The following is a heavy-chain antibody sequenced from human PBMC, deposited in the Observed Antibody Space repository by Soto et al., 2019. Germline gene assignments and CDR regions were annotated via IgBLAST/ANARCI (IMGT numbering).Heavy chain of an antibody. V-gene: IGHV5-51*01. CDR3: ARATTGTTHPYRLDY. CDR1: GYSFTTHW. D-gene: IGHD1-1*01. CDR2: IYVGDFDT. Sequence: PGESLKISCKGSGYSFTTHWIAWVRQMPGEGLEWMGIIYVGDFDTRYSPSFQGQVTISADRSVSTAYLQWSSLKASDTAIYYCARATTGTTHPYRLDYWGRGSPVAVSS. J-gene: IGHJ4*02.